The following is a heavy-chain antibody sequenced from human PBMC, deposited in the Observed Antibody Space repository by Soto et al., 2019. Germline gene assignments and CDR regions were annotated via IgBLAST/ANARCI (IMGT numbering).Heavy chain of an antibody. J-gene: IGHJ5*02. D-gene: IGHD6-13*01. Sequence: QVQLQESGPGLVKPSQTLSLTCTVSGGSISSGGYYWSWIRQHPGKGLEWIGYIYYSGSTYYNPSLKRRVTISVDSSMNLFSLMLSSVTAADTAVYAWAGAKKGMSVAESWFGPWGQGILVTVSS. CDR3: AGAKKGMSVAESWFGP. CDR2: IYYSGST. CDR1: GGSISSGGYY. V-gene: IGHV4-31*03.